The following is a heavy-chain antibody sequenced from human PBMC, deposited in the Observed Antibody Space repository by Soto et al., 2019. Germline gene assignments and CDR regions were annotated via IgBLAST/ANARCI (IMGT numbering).Heavy chain of an antibody. D-gene: IGHD3-10*01. V-gene: IGHV3-7*04. CDR3: ARDAPRRLWFGQFSNQRQYYFDF. CDR2: IKQDGSEK. CDR1: GFTFSSYW. J-gene: IGHJ4*02. Sequence: GGSLRLSCAASGFTFSSYWMNWVRQAPGKGLEWVAKIKQDGSEKYYVDSVKGRFTISRDNAKNSLYLQMNSLRAEDTAMYYCARDAPRRLWFGQFSNQRQYYFDFWGQGTLVTVSS.